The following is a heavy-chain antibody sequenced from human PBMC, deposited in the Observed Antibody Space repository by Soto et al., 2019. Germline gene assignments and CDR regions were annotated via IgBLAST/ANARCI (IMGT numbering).Heavy chain of an antibody. CDR2: IYNSGST. V-gene: IGHV4-31*03. CDR1: GGSISSGGYY. CDR3: ARDPAP. J-gene: IGHJ5*02. Sequence: QVQLQESGPGLVKPSQTLSLTCTVSGGSISSGGYYWSWIRQHPGKVLEWIGYIYNSGSTYYNPCLQRRVTISAVTSKDQFSLKWSSVTAADTAVYYCARDPAPWGQGTLVTVSS.